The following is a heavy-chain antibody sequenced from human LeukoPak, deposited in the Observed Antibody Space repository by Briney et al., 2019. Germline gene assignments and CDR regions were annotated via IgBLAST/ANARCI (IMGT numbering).Heavy chain of an antibody. Sequence: PSETLSLTCTVSGGSISSYYWSWIRQPPGKGLEWIGYIYYSGSTNYNPSLKSRVTISVDTSKNQFSLKLSSVTAADTAVYYCARQVSGSYLGPYYYYYGMDVWGQGTTVTVSS. V-gene: IGHV4-59*08. CDR2: IYYSGST. CDR3: ARQVSGSYLGPYYYYYGMDV. CDR1: GGSISSYY. J-gene: IGHJ6*02. D-gene: IGHD3-10*01.